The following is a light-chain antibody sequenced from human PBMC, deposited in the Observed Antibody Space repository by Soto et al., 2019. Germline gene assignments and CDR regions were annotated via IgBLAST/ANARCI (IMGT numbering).Light chain of an antibody. CDR3: CSYAGSSRV. CDR2: EGS. Sequence: QSALTQPASVSGSPGQSITISCTGTSSDVGSYNLVSWYQQHPCTAPKLMIYEGSKRPSGVSNRFSGSKSGNTASLTISGLQAEDEADYYCCSYAGSSRVFGGGTKLTVL. CDR1: SSDVGSYNL. J-gene: IGLJ3*02. V-gene: IGLV2-23*01.